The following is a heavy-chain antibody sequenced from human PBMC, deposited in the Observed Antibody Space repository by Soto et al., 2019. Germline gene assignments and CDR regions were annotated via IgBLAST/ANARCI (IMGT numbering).Heavy chain of an antibody. CDR3: ARDTSRRQIYHGMDV. Sequence: ASVKFCCKASGYTFTSYYMHWVRQAPGQGLEWMGIINPSGGSTSYAQKFQGRVTMTRDTSTSTVYMELSSLRSEDTAVYFCARDTSRRQIYHGMDVWGQGTTVTVPS. CDR1: GYTFTSYY. J-gene: IGHJ6*02. D-gene: IGHD1-1*01. V-gene: IGHV1-46*01. CDR2: INPSGGST.